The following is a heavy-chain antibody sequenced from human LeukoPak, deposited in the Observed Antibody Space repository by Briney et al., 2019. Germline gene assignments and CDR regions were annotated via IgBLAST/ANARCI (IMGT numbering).Heavy chain of an antibody. V-gene: IGHV4-34*01. CDR2: INHSGST. CDR3: ARDSYGSGSYYNPLGLDP. CDR1: GGSFSGYY. J-gene: IGHJ5*02. D-gene: IGHD3-10*01. Sequence: PSETLSLTCAVYGGSFSGYYWSWIRQPPGKGLEWIGEINHSGSTNYNPSLKSRVTISVDTSKNQFSLKLSSVTAADTAVYYCARDSYGSGSYYNPLGLDPWGQGTLVTVSS.